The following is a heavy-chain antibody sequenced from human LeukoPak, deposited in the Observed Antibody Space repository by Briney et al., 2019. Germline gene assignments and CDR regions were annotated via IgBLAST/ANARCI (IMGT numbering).Heavy chain of an antibody. CDR1: GFTFSSYG. D-gene: IGHD3-3*01. Sequence: PGGSLRLSCAASGFTFSSYGMHWVRQAPGKGLEWVAVISYDGSNKYYADSVKGRSTISRDNSKNTLYLQMNSLRAEDTAVYYCAKLFSFGAVIPWFDPWGQGTLVTVSS. V-gene: IGHV3-30*18. J-gene: IGHJ5*02. CDR2: ISYDGSNK. CDR3: AKLFSFGAVIPWFDP.